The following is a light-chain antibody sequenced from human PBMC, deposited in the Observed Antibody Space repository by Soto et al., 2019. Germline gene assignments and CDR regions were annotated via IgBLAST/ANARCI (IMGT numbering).Light chain of an antibody. CDR3: QSYDSGLSSYI. V-gene: IGLV1-40*01. J-gene: IGLJ1*01. CDR2: DNN. CDR1: SSNIGAGYD. Sequence: QSVLTQPPSVSGAPGQRVTISCTGSSSNIGAGYDVNWYQHVPGTAPKLLIYDNNNRPSGVPDRFSGSKSGTSASLAITGLQAEDEADYYCQSYDSGLSSYIFGTGTKVTXL.